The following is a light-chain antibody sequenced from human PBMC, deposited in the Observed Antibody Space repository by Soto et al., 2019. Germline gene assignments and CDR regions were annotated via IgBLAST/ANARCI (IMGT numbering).Light chain of an antibody. V-gene: IGKV3-20*01. J-gene: IGKJ1*01. CDR2: GAS. CDR1: QSVTTQ. CDR3: QQYGSSRT. Sequence: IMLTQSPGTLSLSPGERATLSCRASQSVTTQLAWYQQKPGQAPRLIIHGASSRATGVPDRITGSGSGTDFTLSISRLEPEDFAVYYCQQYGSSRTFGQGTEVDI.